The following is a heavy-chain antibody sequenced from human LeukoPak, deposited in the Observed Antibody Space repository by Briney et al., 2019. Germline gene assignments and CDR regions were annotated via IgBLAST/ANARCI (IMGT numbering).Heavy chain of an antibody. Sequence: SETLSLTCAVYGGSFSGYYWSWIRQPPGKGLEWIGEINHSRSTNYNPSLKSRVTISVDTSKNQFSLKLSSVTAADTAVYYCARARGYCSGGSCYPLHSYFDHWGQGTLVTVSS. J-gene: IGHJ4*02. CDR3: ARARGYCSGGSCYPLHSYFDH. CDR1: GGSFSGYY. V-gene: IGHV4-34*01. D-gene: IGHD2-15*01. CDR2: INHSRST.